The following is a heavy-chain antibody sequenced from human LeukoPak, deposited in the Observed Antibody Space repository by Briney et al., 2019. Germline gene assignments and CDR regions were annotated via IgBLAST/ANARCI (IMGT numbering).Heavy chain of an antibody. CDR2: ISSSGSTI. V-gene: IGHV3-48*03. CDR1: GFTSVGYE. J-gene: IGHJ4*02. Sequence: GSLRLSVAASGFTSVGYEWNWAGRAPGRGRSGVSYISSSGSTIYYADSVKGRFTISRDNAKNSLYLQMNSLRAEDTAVYYCASGAAAGRLDYWGQGTLVTVSS. D-gene: IGHD6-13*01. CDR3: ASGAAAGRLDY.